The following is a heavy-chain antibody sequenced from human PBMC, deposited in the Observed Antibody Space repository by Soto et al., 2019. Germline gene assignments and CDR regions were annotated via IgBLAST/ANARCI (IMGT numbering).Heavy chain of an antibody. CDR1: GFSLNTGGVG. CDR2: IYWDGDT. CDR3: AHCNVEVVGGSTNAVDY. J-gene: IGHJ4*02. V-gene: IGHV2-5*02. Sequence: QISLKESGPTLVKPTQTLTLTCTFSGFSLNTGGVGVGWLRQPPGKALEWLALIYWDGDTRYRPSLQSRLTVTADNCYNQVVSSMSSMGPEDTATYCCAHCNVEVVGGSTNAVDYWGQGALVTVSS. D-gene: IGHD2-15*01.